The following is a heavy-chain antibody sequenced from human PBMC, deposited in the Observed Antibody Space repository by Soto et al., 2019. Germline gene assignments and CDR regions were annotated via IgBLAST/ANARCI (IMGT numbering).Heavy chain of an antibody. V-gene: IGHV3-30*18. Sequence: GGSLRLSCVASGFSFSTFGIHWVRQAPGKGLEWVGVISSDGQTKYYADSVKGRFTISRDNSKNTLYLQMDSLRPEDTAVYYCAKEIAVAGDLDYWGHGALVTVSS. CDR3: AKEIAVAGDLDY. CDR1: GFSFSTFG. J-gene: IGHJ4*01. CDR2: ISSDGQTK. D-gene: IGHD6-19*01.